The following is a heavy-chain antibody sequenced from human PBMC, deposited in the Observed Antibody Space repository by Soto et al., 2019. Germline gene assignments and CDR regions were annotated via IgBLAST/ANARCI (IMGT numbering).Heavy chain of an antibody. CDR2: INWNSVSI. CDR3: VKDESINWYSGHFRH. V-gene: IGHV3-9*01. Sequence: GGSLRLSCAASGFSFDDYAMHWLRQVPGKGLGWVSGINWNSVSIGYGDSVKGRFAISRDNAKNSLHLQMNSLSAEDTAFYYCVKDESINWYSGHFRHWGQGTLVTVSS. J-gene: IGHJ1*01. CDR1: GFSFDDYA. D-gene: IGHD6-13*01.